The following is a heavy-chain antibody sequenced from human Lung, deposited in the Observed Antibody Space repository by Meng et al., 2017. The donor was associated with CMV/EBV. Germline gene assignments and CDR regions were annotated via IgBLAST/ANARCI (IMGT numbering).Heavy chain of an antibody. CDR3: ARADKVRFDY. J-gene: IGHJ4*02. CDR1: GVSMRRTNW. V-gene: IGHV4-4*02. Sequence: SAPDLVKPSGTVFLPCVVTGVSMRRTNWWSSVRRPPGKGLEWIGEIYHSGSTNYNPSLKSRVSISVDKSKNQFSLKLSSVTAADTAVYYCARADKVRFDYWGQGTLVTVSS. CDR2: IYHSGST.